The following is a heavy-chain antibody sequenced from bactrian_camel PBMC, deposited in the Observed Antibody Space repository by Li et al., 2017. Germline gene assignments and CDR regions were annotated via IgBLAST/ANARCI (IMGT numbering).Heavy chain of an antibody. D-gene: IGHD6*01. J-gene: IGHJ4*01. Sequence: HVQLVESGGGSVQAGGSLRLSCAASGYTYSSNCMGWFRQIPDKEREGVACVDAYGSTRFLEAVKGRFAISLDNAKNMLYLQMNSLKPEDTAMYICATDPRAYGGARVRQMRAPGYSSASALWGQGTQVTVS. CDR1: GYTYSSNC. CDR3: ATDPRAYGGARVRQMRAPGYSSASAL. V-gene: IGHV3S9*01. CDR2: VDAYGST.